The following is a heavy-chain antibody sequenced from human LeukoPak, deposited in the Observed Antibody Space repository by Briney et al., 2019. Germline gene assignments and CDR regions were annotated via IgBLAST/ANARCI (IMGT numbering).Heavy chain of an antibody. CDR3: ARGGGYTELVGWFDP. V-gene: IGHV4-59*12. D-gene: IGHD6-13*01. Sequence: SETLSLTCTVSGGSISSYYWSWLRQPPGKGLEWIGYIYYSGSTNYNPSLKSRVTISVDTSKNQFSLKLSSVTPEDTAVYYCARGGGYTELVGWFDPWGQGTLVTVSS. J-gene: IGHJ5*02. CDR2: IYYSGST. CDR1: GGSISSYY.